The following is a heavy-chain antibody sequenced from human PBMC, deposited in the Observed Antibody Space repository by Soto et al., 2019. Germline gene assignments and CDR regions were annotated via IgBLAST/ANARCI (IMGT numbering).Heavy chain of an antibody. J-gene: IGHJ5*02. CDR2: IYWDDDK. Sequence: QITLKESGPTLVKPTQPLTLTCTFSGFSLSTSGVGVGWIRQPPGKALEWLALIYWDDDKRYSPSLKSRLTITKDTCKNQVVLTMTNMDPVDTATYYCAPRAPNDYGDYHWFDPWGQGTLVTVSS. D-gene: IGHD4-17*01. V-gene: IGHV2-5*02. CDR3: APRAPNDYGDYHWFDP. CDR1: GFSLSTSGVG.